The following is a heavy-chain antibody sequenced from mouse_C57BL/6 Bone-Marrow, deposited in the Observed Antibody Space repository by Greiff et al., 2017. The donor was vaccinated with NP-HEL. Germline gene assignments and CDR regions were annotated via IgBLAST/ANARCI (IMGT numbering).Heavy chain of an antibody. J-gene: IGHJ3*01. CDR2: LSSGGSYT. CDR3: AKHDYDDFSY. CDR1: GFTFSSYG. V-gene: IGHV5-6*01. D-gene: IGHD2-4*01. Sequence: EVKLVESGGDLVKPGGSLKLSCAASGFTFSSYGMSWVRQTPDKRLEWVATLSSGGSYTYYPDSVQGRFTISRANAKNTLSLQMSSLKTENSAMYYGAKHDYDDFSYWGKGTLVTVSA.